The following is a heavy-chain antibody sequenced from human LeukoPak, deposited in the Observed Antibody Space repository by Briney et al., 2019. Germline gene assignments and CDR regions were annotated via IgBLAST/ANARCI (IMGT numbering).Heavy chain of an antibody. Sequence: ASVKVSCKASGYTFTSYGISWVRQAPGQGLGWMGWISAYNGNTDYAQKLQGRVAMTTDTSTNTAYMELRSLRSDDTAVYYCARERAFSGSPYFDYWGQGTLVTVSS. J-gene: IGHJ4*02. CDR1: GYTFTSYG. CDR2: ISAYNGNT. CDR3: ARERAFSGSPYFDY. D-gene: IGHD1-26*01. V-gene: IGHV1-18*01.